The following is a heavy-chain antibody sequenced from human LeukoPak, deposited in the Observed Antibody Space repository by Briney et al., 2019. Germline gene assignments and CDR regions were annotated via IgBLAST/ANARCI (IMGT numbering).Heavy chain of an antibody. Sequence: GGSLRLSCAASGFTFSSYSMNWVRQAPGKGLVWVSRINSDGSSTSYADSVKGRFTISRDNAKNTLYLQMNSLRAEDTAVYYCARVGSPRYCSGGSCYGYWGQGTLVTVSS. CDR3: ARVGSPRYCSGGSCYGY. CDR2: INSDGSST. D-gene: IGHD2-15*01. J-gene: IGHJ4*02. V-gene: IGHV3-74*01. CDR1: GFTFSSYS.